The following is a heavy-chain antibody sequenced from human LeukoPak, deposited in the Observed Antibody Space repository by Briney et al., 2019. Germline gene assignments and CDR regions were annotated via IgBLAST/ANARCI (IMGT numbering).Heavy chain of an antibody. Sequence: GGSLRLSCAASGFTFSSNWMSWVRQAPGKGREWVANIKPDGSEKYYVDSVKGRLTIYRDNAKKSLYLQMNSLRAEDTAVYYCARDPYVSSAFGIWGQGTMVTVSS. CDR3: ARDPYVSSAFGI. CDR2: IKPDGSEK. D-gene: IGHD3-16*01. V-gene: IGHV3-7*01. J-gene: IGHJ3*02. CDR1: GFTFSSNW.